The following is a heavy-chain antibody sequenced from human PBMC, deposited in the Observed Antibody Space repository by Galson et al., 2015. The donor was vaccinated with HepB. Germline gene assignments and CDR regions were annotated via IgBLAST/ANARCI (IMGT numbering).Heavy chain of an antibody. V-gene: IGHV4-59*01. Sequence: ETLSLTCTVSGGSINNYYWSWIRQPPGQGLEWIGYIYYSGSTNYNPSLESRVTISVDTSKNHFSLKLNSVTAADAALYYCARGGVNWTFDYWGQGTLVTVSS. D-gene: IGHD1-20*01. CDR2: IYYSGST. CDR3: ARGGVNWTFDY. J-gene: IGHJ4*02. CDR1: GGSINNYY.